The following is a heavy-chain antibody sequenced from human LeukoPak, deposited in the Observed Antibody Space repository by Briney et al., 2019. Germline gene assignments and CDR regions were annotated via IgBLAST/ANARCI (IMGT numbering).Heavy chain of an antibody. CDR3: AKVVRDFWSGFDAFDI. D-gene: IGHD3-3*01. J-gene: IGHJ3*02. CDR1: GFTVSNNY. CDR2: IYSGCDT. Sequence: PGGSLRLSCAASGFTVSNNYMSWVRQAPGKGLEWVSVIYSGCDTYYADSVKGRFTISRDNSKNTLYLQMSSLRAEDTAVYYCAKVVRDFWSGFDAFDIWGQGTMVTVSS. V-gene: IGHV3-53*01.